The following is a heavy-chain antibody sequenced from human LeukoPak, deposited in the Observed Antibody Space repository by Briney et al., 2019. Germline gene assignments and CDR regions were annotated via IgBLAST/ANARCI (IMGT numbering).Heavy chain of an antibody. Sequence: GGSLRLPCAASGLPFSSYSMNWVRQAPGKGLECVSYVSSGCNTIYYAGSVKGRFTISRDNAKNSLYLQMDGLRDEDTAVYYCVRDWYFDLWGRGTRVTVSS. J-gene: IGHJ2*01. CDR3: VRDWYFDL. V-gene: IGHV3-48*02. CDR1: GLPFSSYS. CDR2: VSSGCNTI.